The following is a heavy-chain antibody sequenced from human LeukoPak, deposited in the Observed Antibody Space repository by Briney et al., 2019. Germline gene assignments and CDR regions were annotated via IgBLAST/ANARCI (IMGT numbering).Heavy chain of an antibody. D-gene: IGHD2-2*01. V-gene: IGHV1-69*13. Sequence: PVKVSCKASGGTFSSYAISWVRQAPGQGLEWMGGIIPIFGTANYAQKFQGRVTITADESTSTAYMELSSLRSEDTAVYYCAIRIVVVPAEDYYYYGMDVWGQGTTVTVSS. CDR1: GGTFSSYA. CDR3: AIRIVVVPAEDYYYYGMDV. J-gene: IGHJ6*02. CDR2: IIPIFGTA.